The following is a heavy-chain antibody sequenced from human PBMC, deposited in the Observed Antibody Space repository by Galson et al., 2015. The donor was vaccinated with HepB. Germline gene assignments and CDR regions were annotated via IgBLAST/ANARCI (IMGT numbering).Heavy chain of an antibody. CDR3: AKDRQYSPSSVEY. Sequence: SLRLSCAASGFTFNSYAMSWVRQAPGKGLEWVSTISGGGGSTYYADSVKGRFTISRDNSKNTLNVEMNSLRAEDTAVYYCAKDRQYSPSSVEYWGQGTLVTVSS. CDR2: ISGGGGST. D-gene: IGHD5-12*01. J-gene: IGHJ4*02. V-gene: IGHV3-23*01. CDR1: GFTFNSYA.